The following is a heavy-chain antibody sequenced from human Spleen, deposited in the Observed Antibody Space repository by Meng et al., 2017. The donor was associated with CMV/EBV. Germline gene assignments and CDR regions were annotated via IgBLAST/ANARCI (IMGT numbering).Heavy chain of an antibody. CDR1: GFTFSSYS. D-gene: IGHD6-13*01. Sequence: LSLTCAASGFTFSSYSMNWVRQAPGKGLEWVSSISSSSSYIYYADSVKGRFTISRDNAKNSLYLQMNSLRAEDTAVYYCARDWLEGYSSSWYGSWFDPWGQGTLVTVSS. V-gene: IGHV3-21*01. CDR3: ARDWLEGYSSSWYGSWFDP. CDR2: ISSSSSYI. J-gene: IGHJ5*02.